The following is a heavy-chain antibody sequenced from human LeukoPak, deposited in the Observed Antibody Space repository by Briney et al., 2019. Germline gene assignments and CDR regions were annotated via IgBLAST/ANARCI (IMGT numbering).Heavy chain of an antibody. J-gene: IGHJ4*02. D-gene: IGHD3-10*01. CDR1: GLTFSTYV. V-gene: IGHV3-23*01. CDR2: INGGGDGT. CDR3: ANSEFYVSGKYAGLDN. Sequence: PGGSLRLFYAASGLTFSTYVMNWVRQAPGKGLEWVSTINGGGDGTYYADSVRGRITVSRDNSRNTLYLQMNFLGVEDTAVYYCANSEFYVSGKYAGLDNWGQGTLVTASS.